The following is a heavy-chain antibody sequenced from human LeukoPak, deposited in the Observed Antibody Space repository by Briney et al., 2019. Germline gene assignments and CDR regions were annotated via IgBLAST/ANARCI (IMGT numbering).Heavy chain of an antibody. J-gene: IGHJ6*02. CDR1: GYTFTGYY. D-gene: IGHD2-2*01. Sequence: ASVKVSCKASGYTFTGYYMHWVRQAPGQGLEWMGWINPNSGGTNYAQKFQGRVTMTRDTSISTAYMELSRLRSDDTAVYYCARVPLGYCSSTSCLPNYYYYCGMDVWGQGTTVTVSS. V-gene: IGHV1-2*02. CDR3: ARVPLGYCSSTSCLPNYYYYCGMDV. CDR2: INPNSGGT.